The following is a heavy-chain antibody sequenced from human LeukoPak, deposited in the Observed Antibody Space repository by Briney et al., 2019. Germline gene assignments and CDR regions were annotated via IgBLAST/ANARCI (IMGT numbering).Heavy chain of an antibody. J-gene: IGHJ5*02. CDR3: ASLGPSGYYYP. CDR2: ISSSSSTI. D-gene: IGHD3-3*01. V-gene: IGHV3-48*01. Sequence: GGSLRLSCAASGFTFSSYRMNWVRQAPGKGLEWVSYISSSSSTIYYADSVKGRFTISRDNAKNSLYLQMNSLRAEDTAVYYCASLGPSGYYYPWGQGTLVTVSS. CDR1: GFTFSSYR.